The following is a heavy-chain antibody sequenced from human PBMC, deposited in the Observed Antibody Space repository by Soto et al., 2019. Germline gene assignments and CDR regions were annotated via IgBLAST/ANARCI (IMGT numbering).Heavy chain of an antibody. CDR1: GFSFSTYA. CDR2: ISGSGGNT. Sequence: EVQLLESGGGLVQPGGSLRLSCATSGFSFSTYAMNWVRQAPGKGLEWVSSISGSGGNTYVADSVKGRFTISRDNSKNTPELPMGRLRARDTGNFFWAEDGGLLNFLGGGPLQFWGQGNLVNVSP. CDR3: AEDGGLLNFLGGGPLQF. D-gene: IGHD3-3*01. J-gene: IGHJ4*02. V-gene: IGHV3-23*01.